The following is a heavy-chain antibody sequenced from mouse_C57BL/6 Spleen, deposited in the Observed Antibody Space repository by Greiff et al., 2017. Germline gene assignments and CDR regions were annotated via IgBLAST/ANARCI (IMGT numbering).Heavy chain of an antibody. J-gene: IGHJ2*01. CDR1: GFTFTAYY. V-gene: IGHV7-3*01. D-gene: IGHD4-1*01. Sequence: DVKLVESGGGLVQPGGSLSLSCAASGFTFTAYYMSWVRQPPGKALEWLGFIRNKANGYTTEYSSSVQGRFTISRDNSQSILYLQMNALRAEDSSTYYGARVGLTGMDYWGQGTTLTVSS. CDR2: IRNKANGYTT. CDR3: ARVGLTGMDY.